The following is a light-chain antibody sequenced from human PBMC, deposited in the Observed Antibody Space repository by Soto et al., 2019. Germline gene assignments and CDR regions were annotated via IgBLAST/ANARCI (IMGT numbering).Light chain of an antibody. CDR3: RQYNSYPWT. J-gene: IGKJ1*01. V-gene: IGKV1-5*01. Sequence: DIQMTHSPSSLSASVGYRVTVTCRASQSISSWLAWYQQKPGKAPKLLIYDASSLESGVPSRFSGSGSGTEFTLTITSLQPDDFATYYCRQYNSYPWTFGQGTKV. CDR2: DAS. CDR1: QSISSW.